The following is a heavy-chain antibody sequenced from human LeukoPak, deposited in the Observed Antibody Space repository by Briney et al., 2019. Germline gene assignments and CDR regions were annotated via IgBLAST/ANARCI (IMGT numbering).Heavy chain of an antibody. J-gene: IGHJ5*02. V-gene: IGHV1-2*02. CDR1: GYSLAGYY. CDR3: ARRVEGDYVWGRYEKTNWFDP. CDR2: INPNSGGT. D-gene: IGHD3-16*01. Sequence: GASVKVSCKASGYSLAGYYIHWVRQAPGQGLEWMGWINPNSGGTNYAQNFQDRVTMTRDASITTAYMELSRLRSDDTAVYYCARRVEGDYVWGRYEKTNWFDPWGQGTLVTVSS.